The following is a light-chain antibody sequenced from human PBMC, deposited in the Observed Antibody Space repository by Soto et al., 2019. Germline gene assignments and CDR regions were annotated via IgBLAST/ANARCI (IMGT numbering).Light chain of an antibody. Sequence: QSALTQPASVSGSPGQSITISCTGTSSDVGGYNYVSWYQQHPGKAPKLMIYEVSKRPSGVPDRFSGSKSGNTASLTVSGPQAEDEADYYCSSYAGSILYVFGTGTKLTVL. CDR3: SSYAGSILYV. CDR2: EVS. CDR1: SSDVGGYNY. V-gene: IGLV2-8*01. J-gene: IGLJ1*01.